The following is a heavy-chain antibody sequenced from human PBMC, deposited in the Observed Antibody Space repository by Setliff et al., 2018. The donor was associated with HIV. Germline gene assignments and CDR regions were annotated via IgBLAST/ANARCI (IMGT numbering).Heavy chain of an antibody. D-gene: IGHD3-3*02. Sequence: GGSLRLSCVASGFTFGPFWMHWVRQAPGKGLEWVSYINSDGSIITYGESVKGRFTISRDNAKNSLYLQMDSLRVEDTTVYYCTRKLAPGHGMDVWGQGTTVTAP. V-gene: IGHV3-74*01. CDR2: INSDGSII. CDR3: TRKLAPGHGMDV. J-gene: IGHJ6*02. CDR1: GFTFGPFW.